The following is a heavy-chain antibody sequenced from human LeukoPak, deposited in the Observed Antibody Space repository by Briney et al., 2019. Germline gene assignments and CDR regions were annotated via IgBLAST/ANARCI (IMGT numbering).Heavy chain of an antibody. CDR2: ISSSGSGSTI. CDR3: ARVPRYSSPLDY. D-gene: IGHD6-13*01. J-gene: IGHJ4*02. CDR1: GFTFSSFE. V-gene: IGHV3-48*03. Sequence: PGGSLRLSCAASGFTFSSFEMSWVRQAPGKGLEWISYISSSGSGSTIYYADSVKGRFTISRDNAKNSLYLHMDGLRVEDTAVYYCARVPRYSSPLDYWGQGTLVTVSS.